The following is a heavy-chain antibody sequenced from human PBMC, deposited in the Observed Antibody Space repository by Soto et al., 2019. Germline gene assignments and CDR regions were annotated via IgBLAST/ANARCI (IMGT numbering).Heavy chain of an antibody. J-gene: IGHJ2*01. CDR2: IDDDGSRR. CDR3: ARNGCPKGVSLDL. D-gene: IGHD2-8*01. V-gene: IGHV3-33*08. Sequence: QEYLVESGGGVVQPGRSLRLSCTTSGFHFRTYGMHWVRQTPGKGLEWVAGIDDDGSRRHYGDFVNGRLIISRDDSKGALYLQMNSLRAEDTAVYYCARNGCPKGVSLDLWGRGTLVAVSS. CDR1: GFHFRTYG.